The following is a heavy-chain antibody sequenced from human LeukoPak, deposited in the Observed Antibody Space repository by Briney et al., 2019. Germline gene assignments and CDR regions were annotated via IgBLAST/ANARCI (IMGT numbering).Heavy chain of an antibody. CDR1: GYTFTSYD. CDR3: ARGAKQLVRAGYYYYYYYMDV. Sequence: ASVKVSCKASGYTFTSYDINWVRQATGQGLEWMGWMNPNSGNTGYAQKFQGRVTITRNTSISTAYMELSSLRSEDTAVYYCARGAKQLVRAGYYYYYYYMDVWGKGTTVTVSS. CDR2: MNPNSGNT. D-gene: IGHD6-6*01. V-gene: IGHV1-8*03. J-gene: IGHJ6*03.